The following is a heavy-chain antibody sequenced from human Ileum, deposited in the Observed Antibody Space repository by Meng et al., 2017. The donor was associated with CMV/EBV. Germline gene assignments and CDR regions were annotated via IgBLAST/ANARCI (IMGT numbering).Heavy chain of an antibody. J-gene: IGHJ4*02. CDR2: VYSSGST. V-gene: IGHV4-4*07. D-gene: IGHD2-2*01. CDR1: GGSISGYY. CDR3: ARGSSSWAFDY. Sequence: QVQLEESGPGLVKPSETLSLTCTASGGSISGYYWSWIRQPATKGLEWIGRVYSSGSTDYNPSLHSRVTMSVDTSKNQFSLKLSSVTAADTAVYYCARGSSSWAFDYWGQGTLVTVSS.